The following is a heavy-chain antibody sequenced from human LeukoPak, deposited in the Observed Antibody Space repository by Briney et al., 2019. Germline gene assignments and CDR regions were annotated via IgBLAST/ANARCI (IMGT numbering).Heavy chain of an antibody. CDR2: IYHGDSDT. CDR3: ARFRLQAAMVEYYFDY. D-gene: IGHD5-18*01. J-gene: IGHJ4*02. Sequence: KTGESLKISCKGSGYSFTSYWIGRVRQMPGKGLEWMGIIYHGDSDTRYSPSFQGQVTISADKSISTAYLQWSSLKASDTAMYYCARFRLQAAMVEYYFDYWGQGTLVTVSS. V-gene: IGHV5-51*01. CDR1: GYSFTSYW.